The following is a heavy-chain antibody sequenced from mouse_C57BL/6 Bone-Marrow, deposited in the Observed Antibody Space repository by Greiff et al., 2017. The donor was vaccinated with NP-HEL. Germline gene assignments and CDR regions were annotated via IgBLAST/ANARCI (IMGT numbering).Heavy chain of an antibody. CDR3: ARIANSLPSYWYFDV. V-gene: IGHV1-64*01. CDR2: IHPNSGST. Sequence: QVQLQQPGAELVKPGASVKLSCKASGYTFTSYWMHWVKQRPGQGLEWIGMIHPNSGSTNYNEKFKSKATLTVDKSSSTAYMQLSSLTSEDSAVYYCARIANSLPSYWYFDVWGTGTTVTVSS. J-gene: IGHJ1*03. CDR1: GYTFTSYW.